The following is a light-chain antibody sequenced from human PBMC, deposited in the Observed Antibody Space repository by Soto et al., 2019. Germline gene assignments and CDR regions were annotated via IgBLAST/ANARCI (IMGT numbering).Light chain of an antibody. CDR1: SSDIGGYNY. CDR3: TSYTTANTWM. J-gene: IGLJ3*02. CDR2: EVS. V-gene: IGLV2-14*01. Sequence: QSALTQPASVSGSPGQSITISCAGTSSDIGGYNYVSWYQQHPGEAPKLIIYEVSNRPSGVSDRFSASKSGNTATLTISGLQAEDEADYYCTSYTTANTWMFGGGTKLTV.